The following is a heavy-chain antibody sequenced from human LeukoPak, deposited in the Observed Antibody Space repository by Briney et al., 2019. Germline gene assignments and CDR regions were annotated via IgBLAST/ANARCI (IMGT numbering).Heavy chain of an antibody. Sequence: GGSLRLSCAASGFTFSNYAMHWVRQAPGTGLEWVAFIRRDGNIKYYADSVKGRFSISRDNSKSTLYLQMNSLRVEDTAVYYCAKAPSQYCTSAGCPYYYYMDVWGKGTTVTVSS. V-gene: IGHV3-30*02. J-gene: IGHJ6*03. D-gene: IGHD2-2*01. CDR3: AKAPSQYCTSAGCPYYYYMDV. CDR1: GFTFSNYA. CDR2: IRRDGNIK.